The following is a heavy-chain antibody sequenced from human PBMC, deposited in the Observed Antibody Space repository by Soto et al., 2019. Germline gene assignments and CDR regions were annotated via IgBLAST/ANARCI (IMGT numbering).Heavy chain of an antibody. CDR3: ARWEGDDYFDY. J-gene: IGHJ4*02. CDR1: GGSISSSSYY. Sequence: QLQLQESGPGLVKPSETLSLTCTVSGGSISSSSYYWGWIRQPPGKGLEWIGSIYYSGSTYYNPSLKSRVTISVDPSKNQFSLKLSSVTAADTAVYYCARWEGDDYFDYWGQGTLVTVSS. D-gene: IGHD1-26*01. V-gene: IGHV4-39*01. CDR2: IYYSGST.